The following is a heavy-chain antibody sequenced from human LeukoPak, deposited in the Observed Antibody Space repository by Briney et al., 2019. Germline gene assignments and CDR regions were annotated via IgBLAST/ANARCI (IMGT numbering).Heavy chain of an antibody. J-gene: IGHJ4*02. CDR3: AKEQRIRHCSEGVCMEGYYFDY. D-gene: IGHD2-8*01. Sequence: GGPLRLSCTGSGFNFNMFAMNWVRQAPGQGLEWVSGLSRGGGSTNYAESVKGRFTISRDKSKNTVFLQLNRLRPEDTAVYYCAKEQRIRHCSEGVCMEGYYFDYWGQGTLVTVSS. V-gene: IGHV3-23*01. CDR1: GFNFNMFA. CDR2: LSRGGGST.